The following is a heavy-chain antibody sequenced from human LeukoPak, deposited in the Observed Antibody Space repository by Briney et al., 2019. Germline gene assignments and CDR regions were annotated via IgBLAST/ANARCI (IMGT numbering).Heavy chain of an antibody. CDR3: ARGGYCSGGSCYSDVFDI. J-gene: IGHJ3*02. V-gene: IGHV4-34*01. CDR2: INHSGST. CDR1: GGSFSGYY. D-gene: IGHD2-15*01. Sequence: PSETLSLTCAVYGGSFSGYYWSWIRQPPGKGLEWIGEINHSGSTNYNPSLKSRVTISVDTSKNQFSLKLSSVTAADTAVYYCARGGYCSGGSCYSDVFDIWGQGKMVTVSS.